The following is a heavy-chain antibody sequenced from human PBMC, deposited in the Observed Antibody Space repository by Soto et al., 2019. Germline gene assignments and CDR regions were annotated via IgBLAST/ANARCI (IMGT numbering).Heavy chain of an antibody. V-gene: IGHV4-30-2*01. CDR1: SDSIISGAYS. CDR2: IYLSGST. D-gene: IGHD3-10*01. CDR3: ARTVTYFHGSGSSNFVS. J-gene: IGHJ5*02. Sequence: QLQLQESGSGLVKPSQTLSLTCAVSSDSIISGAYSWSWIRQPPGKGLDWIGYIYLSGSTNYNPSLKSRVTMSIDTSKNHFSLKLRSVTAADTAVYYCARTVTYFHGSGSSNFVSWGQGTLVTVSS.